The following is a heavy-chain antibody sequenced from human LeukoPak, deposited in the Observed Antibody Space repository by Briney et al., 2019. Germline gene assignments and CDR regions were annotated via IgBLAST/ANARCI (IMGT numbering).Heavy chain of an antibody. CDR2: INPSGGST. D-gene: IGHD6-13*01. CDR3: ARVSGGEAASSFDY. Sequence: VASVKVSCKASGYSFTSHYMHWVRQAPGQGLEWMGMINPSGGSTSHARKFQGRVTMTRDTSTSTIYMELSSLRSEGTAVYYCARVSGGEAASSFDYWGQGTLVTVSS. CDR1: GYSFTSHY. V-gene: IGHV1-46*01. J-gene: IGHJ4*02.